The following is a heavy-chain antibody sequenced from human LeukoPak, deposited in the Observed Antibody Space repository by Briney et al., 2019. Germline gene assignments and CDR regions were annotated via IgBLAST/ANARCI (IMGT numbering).Heavy chain of an antibody. CDR1: GFTFSDYY. D-gene: IGHD5-18*01. Sequence: PGGSLRLSCAASGFTFSDYYMSWIRQAPGQGLEWVATISYDGNSEYYRDSVKGRFAVSRVNSKNTLYLQMQSLRHEDTAVYFCARPGDSPFDHWGQGTLVTVSS. V-gene: IGHV3-30*09. J-gene: IGHJ4*02. CDR2: ISYDGNSE. CDR3: ARPGDSPFDH.